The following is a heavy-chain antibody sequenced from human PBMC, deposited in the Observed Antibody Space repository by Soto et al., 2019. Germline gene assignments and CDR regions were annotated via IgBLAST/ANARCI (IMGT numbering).Heavy chain of an antibody. D-gene: IGHD1-26*01. V-gene: IGHV3-11*01. CDR3: ASRLTGGSYYSY. J-gene: IGHJ4*02. CDR2: ISSSGSTI. CDR1: GFTFSDYY. Sequence: GSLRLSCAASGFTFSDYYMSWIRQAPGKGLEWVSYISSSGSTIYYADSVKGRFTISRDNAKNSLYLQMNSLRAEDTAVYYCASRLTGGSYYSYWGQGTLVTVSS.